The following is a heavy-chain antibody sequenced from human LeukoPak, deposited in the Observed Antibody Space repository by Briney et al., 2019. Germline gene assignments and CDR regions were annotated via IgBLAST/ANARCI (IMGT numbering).Heavy chain of an antibody. Sequence: GGSLRLSCAASGFTFDDYAMHWVRQAPGKGLEWVSGISWNSGSIGYADSVKGRFTISRDNAKNSLYLQMNSLRAEDTAVYYCARVFSSGWSESFDYWGQGTLVTVSS. J-gene: IGHJ4*02. CDR3: ARVFSSGWSESFDY. D-gene: IGHD6-19*01. CDR1: GFTFDDYA. V-gene: IGHV3-9*01. CDR2: ISWNSGSI.